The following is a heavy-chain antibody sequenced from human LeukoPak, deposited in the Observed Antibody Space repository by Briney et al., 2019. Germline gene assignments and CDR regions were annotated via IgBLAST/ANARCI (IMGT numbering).Heavy chain of an antibody. Sequence: GASVKVSCKASGYTFTSYGISWVRQAPGQGLEWMGWISAYNGNTNYAQKLQGRVTMTTDTSTSTAYMELRSLRSDDTAVYYCARNTAMVRGTSPQDYWGQGTVVTVSS. J-gene: IGHJ4*02. V-gene: IGHV1-18*01. CDR1: GYTFTSYG. CDR3: ARNTAMVRGTSPQDY. D-gene: IGHD5-18*01. CDR2: ISAYNGNT.